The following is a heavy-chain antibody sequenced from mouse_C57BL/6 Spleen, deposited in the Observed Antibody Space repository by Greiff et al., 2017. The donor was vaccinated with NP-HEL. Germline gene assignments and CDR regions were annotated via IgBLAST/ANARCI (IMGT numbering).Heavy chain of an antibody. Sequence: QVQLQQPGAELVMPGASVKLSCKASGYTFTSYWMHWVKQRPGQGLEWIGEIDPSDSYTNYNQKFKGKSTLTVDKSSSTAYMQLSSLTSEDSAVYYCARLGDGYYGYWGKGTTLTVSS. V-gene: IGHV1-69*01. CDR2: IDPSDSYT. D-gene: IGHD2-3*01. CDR1: GYTFTSYW. J-gene: IGHJ2*01. CDR3: ARLGDGYYGY.